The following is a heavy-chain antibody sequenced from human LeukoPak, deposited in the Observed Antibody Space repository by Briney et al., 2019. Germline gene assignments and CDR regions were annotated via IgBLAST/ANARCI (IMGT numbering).Heavy chain of an antibody. J-gene: IGHJ3*02. V-gene: IGHV3-7*01. CDR2: IKQDGSEK. CDR3: ARDPGDYVWGSYRHDDAFDI. CDR1: GFTFSSYW. D-gene: IGHD3-16*02. Sequence: GGSLRLSCAASGFTFSSYWMSWVRQAPGKGLEWVANIKQDGSEKYYVDSVKGRFTNSRDNAKNSLYLQMNSLRAEDTAVYYCARDPGDYVWGSYRHDDAFDIWGQGTMVTVSS.